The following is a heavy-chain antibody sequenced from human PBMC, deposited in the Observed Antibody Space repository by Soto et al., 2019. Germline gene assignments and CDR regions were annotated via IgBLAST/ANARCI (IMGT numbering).Heavy chain of an antibody. Sequence: SETLSLTCAVYGGSFSGYHWTWIRQPPGKGLEWIGEINESGGTKNNRSLKSRVTISVDTSKNQFSLNLRSVTAADTAVYYCARLPSRHLVDYWGQGTLVTVSS. CDR2: INESGGT. V-gene: IGHV4-34*01. D-gene: IGHD3-3*02. J-gene: IGHJ4*02. CDR3: ARLPSRHLVDY. CDR1: GGSFSGYH.